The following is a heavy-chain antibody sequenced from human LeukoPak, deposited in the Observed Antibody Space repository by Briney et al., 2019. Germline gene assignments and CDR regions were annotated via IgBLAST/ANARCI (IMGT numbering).Heavy chain of an antibody. CDR3: ARAVYYDSWSGNDY. Sequence: GASVKVSCKASGYTFTGYYMHWVRQAPGQGLEWMGWISAYNGNTNYAQKLQGRVTMTTDTSTSTAYMELRSLRSDDTAVYYCARAVYYDSWSGNDYWGQGTLVTVSS. J-gene: IGHJ4*02. CDR1: GYTFTGYY. D-gene: IGHD3-3*01. V-gene: IGHV1-18*04. CDR2: ISAYNGNT.